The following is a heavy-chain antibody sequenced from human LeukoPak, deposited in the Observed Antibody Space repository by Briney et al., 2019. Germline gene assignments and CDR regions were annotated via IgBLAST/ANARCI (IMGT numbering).Heavy chain of an antibody. CDR3: ARAVGAAHFDL. J-gene: IGHJ2*01. CDR2: IWYDGSNK. V-gene: IGHV3-33*01. D-gene: IGHD2-15*01. CDR1: GFTFSGSG. Sequence: GGSLRLSCAASGFTFSGSGMHWVRQAPGKGLEWVAGIWYDGSNKYYVDSVKGRFTISSDNSKNTLYLQMNSLRAEDTAVYYCARAVGAAHFDLWGRGALVAVSS.